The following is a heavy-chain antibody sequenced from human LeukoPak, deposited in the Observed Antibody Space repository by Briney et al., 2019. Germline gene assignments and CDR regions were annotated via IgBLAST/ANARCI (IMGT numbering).Heavy chain of an antibody. CDR3: AELGITMIGGV. V-gene: IGHV3-48*03. J-gene: IGHJ6*04. Sequence: GGSQSLSRAASGFSFSSYEMQWVRQAPGKGLEWVSYISSFGCTIHYADSVKDRFPNSRDNAKNSLHLQMNRLNAYDTGVYFCAELGITMIGGVWGKGTTVTISS. CDR2: ISSFGCTI. CDR1: GFSFSSYE. D-gene: IGHD3-10*02.